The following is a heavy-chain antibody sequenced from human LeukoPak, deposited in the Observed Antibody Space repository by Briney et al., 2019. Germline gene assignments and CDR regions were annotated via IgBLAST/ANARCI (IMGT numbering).Heavy chain of an antibody. J-gene: IGHJ6*03. CDR2: IKQDGSEK. V-gene: IGHV3-7*01. CDR3: ARDNGVVHGVYYMDV. D-gene: IGHD3-3*01. Sequence: GGSLRLSCAASGFTFSNYWMTWVRRAPGKGLEWVADIKQDGSEKLYVNSVRGRFTISRDNAKMSLFLQMNSLRAEDTAVYYCARDNGVVHGVYYMDVWGKGTTVTVS. CDR1: GFTFSNYW.